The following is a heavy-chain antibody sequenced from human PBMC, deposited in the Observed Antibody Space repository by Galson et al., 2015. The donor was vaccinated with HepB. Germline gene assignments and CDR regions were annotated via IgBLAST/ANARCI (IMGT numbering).Heavy chain of an antibody. D-gene: IGHD3-10*01. CDR3: ASRHYYFRSGTWYNVSDY. Sequence: QSGAEVKKPEESVTISCKGSGYSSTAFWITWVRQIPGKGLEWMGRIDPSDSYTDYSPSFQGHVTISADKSITTAYLQWSSLKASDTAIYYCASRHYYFRSGTWYNVSDYWGQGTLVTVSS. J-gene: IGHJ4*02. CDR2: IDPSDSYT. CDR1: GYSSTAFW. V-gene: IGHV5-10-1*01.